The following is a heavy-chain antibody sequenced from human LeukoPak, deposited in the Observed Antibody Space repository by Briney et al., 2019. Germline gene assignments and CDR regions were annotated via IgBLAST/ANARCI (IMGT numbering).Heavy chain of an antibody. CDR3: ASDYYGSGSYLFDY. CDR1: GYSFTSYW. V-gene: IGHV5-10-1*01. Sequence: GESLKISCKGSGYSFTSYWISWVRQMPGKGLGWMGRIDPSDSYTNYSPSFQGHVTISADKSISTAYLQWSSLKASDTAMYYCASDYYGSGSYLFDYWGQGTLVTVSS. CDR2: IDPSDSYT. J-gene: IGHJ4*02. D-gene: IGHD3-10*01.